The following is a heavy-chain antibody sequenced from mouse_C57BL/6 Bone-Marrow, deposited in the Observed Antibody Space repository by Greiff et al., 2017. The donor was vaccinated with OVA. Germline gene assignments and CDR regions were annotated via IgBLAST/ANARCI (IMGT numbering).Heavy chain of an antibody. CDR2: ISNGGGST. CDR3: ARQDYYGRLYAMDY. J-gene: IGHJ4*01. Sequence: EVKVEESGGGLVQPGGSLKLSCAASGFTFSDYYMYWVRQTPEKRLEWVAYISNGGGSTYYPDTVKGRFTISRDNAKNTLYLQMSRLQSDDTAMYYCARQDYYGRLYAMDYWGQGTSVTVSS. V-gene: IGHV5-12*01. D-gene: IGHD1-1*01. CDR1: GFTFSDYY.